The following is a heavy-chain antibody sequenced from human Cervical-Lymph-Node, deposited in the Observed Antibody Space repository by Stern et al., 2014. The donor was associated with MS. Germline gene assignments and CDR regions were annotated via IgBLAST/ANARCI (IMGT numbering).Heavy chain of an antibody. V-gene: IGHV1-69*01. CDR3: ARAYSSGWYSSDY. Sequence: QVQLVQSGAEGKKPGSSGKVSCKASGGTFSSYAISWVRQAPGQGLEWMGGIIPIFGTANYAQKFQGRVTITADESTSTAYMELSSLRSEDTAVYYCARAYSSGWYSSDYWGQGTLVTVSS. CDR1: GGTFSSYA. J-gene: IGHJ4*02. D-gene: IGHD6-19*01. CDR2: IIPIFGTA.